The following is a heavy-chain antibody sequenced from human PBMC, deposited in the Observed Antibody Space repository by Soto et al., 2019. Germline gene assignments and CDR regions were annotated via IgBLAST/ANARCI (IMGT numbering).Heavy chain of an antibody. Sequence: QVQLQESGPGLVEPSQTLSLTCTVSGGSIRSGAYYWSWIRQHPGKGLEWIGYMYYSGSTYYNPSLKSRVPMSVDTAKNELSLKLSSVTAADTAVYYCASIGGATLSRTGPPSLYYKYGMDVWRQGSTVTVSS. J-gene: IGHJ6*02. V-gene: IGHV4-31*03. D-gene: IGHD5-12*01. CDR3: ASIGGATLSRTGPPSLYYKYGMDV. CDR2: MYYSGST. CDR1: GGSIRSGAYY.